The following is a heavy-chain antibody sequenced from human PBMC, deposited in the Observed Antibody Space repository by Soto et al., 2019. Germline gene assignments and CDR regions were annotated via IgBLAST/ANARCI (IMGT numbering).Heavy chain of an antibody. J-gene: IGHJ5*02. D-gene: IGHD2-8*02. Sequence: DLAQSGAEVKKPGSSVKVSCKFSGGTFSSYVIIWVRQAPGQGLEWMGGIIPVSGTANYAQKFHGRVTISADAATNTAYMELSSVRFDDTAVYYCATVDRSVALVGWFDPWGQGTLVTVSS. CDR3: ATVDRSVALVGWFDP. CDR1: GGTFSSYV. CDR2: IIPVSGTA. V-gene: IGHV1-69*01.